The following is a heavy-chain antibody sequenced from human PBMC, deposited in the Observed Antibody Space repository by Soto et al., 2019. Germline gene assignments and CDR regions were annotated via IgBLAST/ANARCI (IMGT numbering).Heavy chain of an antibody. CDR1: GGTFSSYI. D-gene: IGHD3-10*01. Sequence: QVQLVQSGAEVKKPGSSVKVSCKASGGTFSSYIISWVRQAPGQGPEWMGGIIPLFGTAYYAQKFQDRVTITADESTNTAYMELSSLRSEDTAIYYCARAYASNKYYFDPWGQGTLVTVSS. CDR3: ARAYASNKYYFDP. J-gene: IGHJ5*02. CDR2: IIPLFGTA. V-gene: IGHV1-69*01.